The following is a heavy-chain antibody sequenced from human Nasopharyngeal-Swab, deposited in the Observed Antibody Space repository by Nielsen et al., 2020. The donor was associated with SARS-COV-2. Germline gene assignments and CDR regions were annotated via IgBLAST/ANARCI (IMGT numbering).Heavy chain of an antibody. D-gene: IGHD3-22*01. CDR3: ARRALTSYDSSGYYYIFDY. Sequence: RQAPGKGLEWIGSIYYSGSTYYNPSLKSRVTISVDTSKNQFSLKLSSVTAADTAVYYCARRALTSYDSSGYYYIFDYWGQGTLVTVSS. CDR2: IYYSGST. J-gene: IGHJ4*02. V-gene: IGHV4-39*01.